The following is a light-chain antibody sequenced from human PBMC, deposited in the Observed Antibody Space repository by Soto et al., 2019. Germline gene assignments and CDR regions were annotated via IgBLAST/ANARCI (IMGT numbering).Light chain of an antibody. Sequence: QLVLTQPASVSGSPGQSITISCTGTSGDVGAYNYVSWYQQHPGKAPKLMIYEVSNRPSGVSNRFSGSKSVNTASLTISGLQAEDEADYYCTSYTRSSTYVFGTGTKLTVL. J-gene: IGLJ1*01. CDR1: SGDVGAYNY. CDR3: TSYTRSSTYV. V-gene: IGLV2-14*01. CDR2: EVS.